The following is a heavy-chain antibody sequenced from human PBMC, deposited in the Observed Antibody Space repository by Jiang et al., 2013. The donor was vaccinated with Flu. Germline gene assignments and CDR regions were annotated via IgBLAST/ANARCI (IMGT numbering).Heavy chain of an antibody. V-gene: IGHV4-4*07. J-gene: IGHJ3*02. CDR2: IYSSGSA. CDR3: AITYYFPSSSYSSNDAFDI. D-gene: IGHD2/OR15-2a*01. Sequence: GRIYSSGSANYNPSLNSRVSMSVDTSKNQFSLKLRSVTAADTALYYCAITYYFPSSSYSSNDAFDIWGQGTMVTVSS.